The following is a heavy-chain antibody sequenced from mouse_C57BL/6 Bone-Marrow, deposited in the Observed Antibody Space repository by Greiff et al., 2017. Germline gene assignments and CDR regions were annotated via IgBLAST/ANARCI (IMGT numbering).Heavy chain of an antibody. CDR1: GFTFSDYG. J-gene: IGHJ1*03. CDR2: ISSGSSTI. D-gene: IGHD1-1*01. Sequence: EVMLVESGGGLVKPGGSLKLSCADSGFTFSDYGMHWVRQAPEKGLEWVAYISSGSSTIYYADTVKGRFTISRDNAKNTLFLQMTSLRSEDTAMYYCARKDYYGSRGYWYFDVWGTGTTVTVSS. CDR3: ARKDYYGSRGYWYFDV. V-gene: IGHV5-17*01.